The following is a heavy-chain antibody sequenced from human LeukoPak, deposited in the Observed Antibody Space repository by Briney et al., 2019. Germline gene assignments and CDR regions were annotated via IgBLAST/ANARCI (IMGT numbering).Heavy chain of an antibody. CDR2: ISWNSGSI. V-gene: IGHV3-9*01. J-gene: IGHJ5*02. CDR1: GFTFDVYD. CDR3: VRDHQLQNGNWFDP. Sequence: GGSLRLSCAASGFTFDVYDMHWVRQAPGKGLEWVSGISWNSGSIGYADSVKGRFSVSRDNSKNTLYLQMNSLRPEDTAVYYCVRDHQLQNGNWFDPWGRGTLVTVSS. D-gene: IGHD2-2*01.